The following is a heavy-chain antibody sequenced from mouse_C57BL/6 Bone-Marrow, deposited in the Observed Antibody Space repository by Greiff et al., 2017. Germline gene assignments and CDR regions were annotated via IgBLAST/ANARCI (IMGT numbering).Heavy chain of an antibody. Sequence: EVQVVESGGDLVKPGGSLKLSCAASGFTFSSYGMSWVRQTPDKRLEWVATISSGGSYTYYPDNVKGRFTITRDNAKNTLYLQMSSLKSEDTAMYYYARQGTTVVAADYWGRGTTLTVSS. J-gene: IGHJ2*01. V-gene: IGHV5-6*01. CDR2: ISSGGSYT. D-gene: IGHD1-1*01. CDR3: ARQGTTVVAADY. CDR1: GFTFSSYG.